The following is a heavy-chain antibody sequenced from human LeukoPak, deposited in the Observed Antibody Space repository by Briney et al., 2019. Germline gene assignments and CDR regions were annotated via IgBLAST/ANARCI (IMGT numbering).Heavy chain of an antibody. CDR3: ARRVRSGTGWVFDY. D-gene: IGHD1-7*01. V-gene: IGHV4-30-4*08. J-gene: IGHJ4*02. CDR2: INHSGST. CDR1: GGSISSGDYY. Sequence: SQTLSLTCTVSGGSISSGDYYWNWIRQPPGKGLEWIGEINHSGSTNYNPSLKSRVTISVDTSKNQFSLKLNSATAADTAVYYCARRVRSGTGWVFDYWGQGTVVTVSS.